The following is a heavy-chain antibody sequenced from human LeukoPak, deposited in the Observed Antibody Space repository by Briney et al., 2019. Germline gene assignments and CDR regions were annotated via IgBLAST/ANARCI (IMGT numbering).Heavy chain of an antibody. V-gene: IGHV3-21*01. J-gene: IGHJ4*02. CDR2: ISSSSGYI. D-gene: IGHD4-17*01. Sequence: PGGSLRLSCAASGFTFSSYSMNWVRQAPGKGLEWVSSISSSSGYIYYADSVKGRFTISRDNAKNSLYLQMNSLRAEDTAVYYCARGDYGDTGGNYWGQGTLVTVSS. CDR1: GFTFSSYS. CDR3: ARGDYGDTGGNY.